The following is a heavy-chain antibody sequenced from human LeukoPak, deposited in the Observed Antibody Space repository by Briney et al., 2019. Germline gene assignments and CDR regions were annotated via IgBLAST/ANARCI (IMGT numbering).Heavy chain of an antibody. CDR3: ARVAVGATYNWFDP. CDR1: GYTFTGYY. D-gene: IGHD1-26*01. CDR2: INPNSGGT. J-gene: IGHJ5*02. V-gene: IGHV1-2*02. Sequence: ASVKVSCKASGYTFTGYYMHWVRQAPGQGLEWMGWINPNSGGTNYAQKFQGRGTMTRGTSISTAYMELSRLRSDDTAVYYCARVAVGATYNWFDPWGQGTLVTVSS.